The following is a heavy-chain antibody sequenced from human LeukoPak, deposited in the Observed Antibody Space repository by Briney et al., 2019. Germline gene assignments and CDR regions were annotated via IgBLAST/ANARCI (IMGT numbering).Heavy chain of an antibody. CDR3: ARAPLYGYGYDYFDY. D-gene: IGHD5-18*01. V-gene: IGHV1-18*01. CDR2: ISAYNGNT. Sequence: ASVKVSCKASGYVFTSYGISWVRQAPGQGLEWMGWISAYNGNTNYAQKLQGRVTMTTDTSTSTAYMELRSLRSDDTAVYYCARAPLYGYGYDYFDYWGQGTLVTVSS. J-gene: IGHJ4*02. CDR1: GYVFTSYG.